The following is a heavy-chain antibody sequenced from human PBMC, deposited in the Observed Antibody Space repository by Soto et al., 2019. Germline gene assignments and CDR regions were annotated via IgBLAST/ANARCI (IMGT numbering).Heavy chain of an antibody. Sequence: QVPLVQSGAEVKKPGSSVKVSCKASGGTFSSYAISWVRQAPGQGLEWMGGIIPFFGTANYAQKFQGRVTITADESTSTAYMELSSLRSEDTAVYYCARRITGTAPSYYYYGMDVWGQGTTVTVSS. CDR1: GGTFSSYA. D-gene: IGHD1-20*01. J-gene: IGHJ6*02. CDR3: ARRITGTAPSYYYYGMDV. V-gene: IGHV1-69*01. CDR2: IIPFFGTA.